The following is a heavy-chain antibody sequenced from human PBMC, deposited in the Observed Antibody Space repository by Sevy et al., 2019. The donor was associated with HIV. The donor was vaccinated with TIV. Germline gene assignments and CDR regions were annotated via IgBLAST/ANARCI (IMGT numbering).Heavy chain of an antibody. D-gene: IGHD2-15*01. CDR1: GFTFSSYA. V-gene: IGHV3-30-3*01. Sequence: GALRLSCAASGFTFSSYAMHWVRQAPGKGLEWVAVISYDGSNKYYGDSVKGRFTISRDNFRNTLYLQMDSLRAEDTAVYYCARDHYQLGYCSGGSCYPVYWGQGTLVTVSS. CDR2: ISYDGSNK. CDR3: ARDHYQLGYCSGGSCYPVY. J-gene: IGHJ4*02.